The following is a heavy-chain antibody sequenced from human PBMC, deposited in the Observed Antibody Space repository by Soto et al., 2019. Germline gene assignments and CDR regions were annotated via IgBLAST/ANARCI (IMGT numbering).Heavy chain of an antibody. CDR3: ARSYDYIWGSYREQYYFDY. D-gene: IGHD3-16*02. CDR2: IKQDGSEK. Sequence: GGSRNLSCAASEFNFSNYWMSWVRQAPGKGLEWVANIKQDGSEKYYVDSVKGRFTISRDNAKNSLYLQMNSLRAEDTAVYYCARSYDYIWGSYREQYYFDYWGQGTLVTVSS. J-gene: IGHJ4*02. V-gene: IGHV3-7*01. CDR1: EFNFSNYW.